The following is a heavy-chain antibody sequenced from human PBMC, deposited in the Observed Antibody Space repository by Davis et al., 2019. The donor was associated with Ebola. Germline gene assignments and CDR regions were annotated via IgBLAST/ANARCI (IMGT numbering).Heavy chain of an antibody. D-gene: IGHD3-10*01. CDR1: GGSISSYY. CDR2: IYYSGST. CDR3: ARLGYYGSGGYGMDV. J-gene: IGHJ6*04. Sequence: GSLRLSCTVSGGSISSYYWSWIRQPPGKGLEWIGYIYYSGSTNYNPSLKSRVTISVDTSKNQFSLKLSSVTAADTAVYYCARLGYYGSGGYGMDVWGKGTTVTVSS. V-gene: IGHV4-59*01.